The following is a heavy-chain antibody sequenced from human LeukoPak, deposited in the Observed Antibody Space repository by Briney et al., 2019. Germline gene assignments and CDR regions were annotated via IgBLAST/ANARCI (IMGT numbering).Heavy chain of an antibody. CDR3: ARGQDYDFWSGYNWFDP. Sequence: PGGSLRLSCAASGFTFSSYAMSWVRQAPGKGLEWVSAISGSGGSTYYADSVKGRFTISRDNAKNSLYLQMNSLRAEDTAVYYCARGQDYDFWSGYNWFDPWGQGTLVTVSS. V-gene: IGHV3-23*01. CDR2: ISGSGGST. J-gene: IGHJ5*02. CDR1: GFTFSSYA. D-gene: IGHD3-3*01.